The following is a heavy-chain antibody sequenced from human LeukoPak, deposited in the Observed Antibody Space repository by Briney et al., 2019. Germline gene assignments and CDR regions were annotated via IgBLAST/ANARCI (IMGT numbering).Heavy chain of an antibody. Sequence: GGSLRLSCAASGFTFDDYGMSWVRQAPGKGLEWVSGINWNGGSTGYADSVKGRFTISRDNSKNTLYLQMNSLRAEDTAIYYCAKGLHYNILTGFRREYYFGSWGQGTLVTVSS. CDR1: GFTFDDYG. CDR3: AKGLHYNILTGFRREYYFGS. J-gene: IGHJ4*02. V-gene: IGHV3-20*04. D-gene: IGHD3-9*01. CDR2: INWNGGST.